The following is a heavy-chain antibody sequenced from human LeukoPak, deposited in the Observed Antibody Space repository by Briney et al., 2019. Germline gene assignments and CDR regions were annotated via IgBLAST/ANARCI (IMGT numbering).Heavy chain of an antibody. D-gene: IGHD1-26*01. V-gene: IGHV3-66*04. J-gene: IGHJ6*03. Sequence: GGSLRLSCAASGFTVSSNYMSWVRQAPGKGLEWVSVIYSGGSTHYADSVKGRFTISRDNSKNTLYLQMNSLRAEDTAVYHCARLLHQLNSGSLLVLRRDYYMDVWGKGTTVTVSS. CDR3: ARLLHQLNSGSLLVLRRDYYMDV. CDR2: IYSGGST. CDR1: GFTVSSNY.